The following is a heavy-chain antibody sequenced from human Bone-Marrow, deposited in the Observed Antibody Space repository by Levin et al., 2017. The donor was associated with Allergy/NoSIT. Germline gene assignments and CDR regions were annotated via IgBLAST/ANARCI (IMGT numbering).Heavy chain of an antibody. CDR3: ARDPARGYYDSSGYSGDH. V-gene: IGHV3-48*02. Sequence: GGSLRLSCAASGFTFRHYTMNWVRQAPGKGLEWVSCITSSGDSTYYADSVKGRFTISRDNAKNSLYLQLNRLRDEDTAMYYCARDPARGYYDSSGYSGDHWGQGTLSPSPQ. J-gene: IGHJ4*02. CDR2: ITSSGDST. CDR1: GFTFRHYT. D-gene: IGHD3-22*01.